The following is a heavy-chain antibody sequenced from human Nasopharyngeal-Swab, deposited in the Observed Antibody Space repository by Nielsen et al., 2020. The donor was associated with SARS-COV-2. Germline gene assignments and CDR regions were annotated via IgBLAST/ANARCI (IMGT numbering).Heavy chain of an antibody. D-gene: IGHD6-13*01. CDR2: INDSGST. J-gene: IGHJ5*02. CDR3: ARGGRQQLVRTPYKWFDP. Sequence: SETLSLTCTVSGGSVSSGSHYWNWIRQPPGKGLEWIGEINDSGSTKYNSSLKSRVTISVDTSKNQFSLKLNSVTVADTAVYYCARGGRQQLVRTPYKWFDPWGQGTLVTVSS. CDR1: GGSVSSGSHY. V-gene: IGHV4-61*01.